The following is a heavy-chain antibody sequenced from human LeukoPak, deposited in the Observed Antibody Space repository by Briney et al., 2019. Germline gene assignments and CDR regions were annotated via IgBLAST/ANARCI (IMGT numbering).Heavy chain of an antibody. CDR1: GGSFSGYY. Sequence: SETLSLTCAVYGGSFSGYYWSWIRQPPGKGLEWIGEINHSGSTNYNPSLKSRVTISVDTSKNQFSLKLSSVTAADTAVFYCARSDRGIVGATPYDYWGQGTLVTVSS. V-gene: IGHV4-34*01. D-gene: IGHD1-26*01. J-gene: IGHJ4*02. CDR2: INHSGST. CDR3: ARSDRGIVGATPYDY.